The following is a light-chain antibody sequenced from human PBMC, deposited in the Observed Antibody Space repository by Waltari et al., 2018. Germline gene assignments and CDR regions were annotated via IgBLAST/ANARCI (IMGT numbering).Light chain of an antibody. J-gene: IGKJ4*01. CDR1: QSVSNNF. V-gene: IGKV3-20*01. Sequence: EIVLTQSPGTLSLSPGERATLSCRASQSVSNNFLNWYQQKPGQAPRLTIYGASSRATGIPDRFSGSGSGTDFTLTISRLEPEDFAVYYCQQYDSIVLTFGGGTKVEI. CDR2: GAS. CDR3: QQYDSIVLT.